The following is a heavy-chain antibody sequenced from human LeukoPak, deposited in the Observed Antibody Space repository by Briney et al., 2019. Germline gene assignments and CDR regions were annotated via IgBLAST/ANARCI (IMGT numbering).Heavy chain of an antibody. CDR2: IFPSGGEI. D-gene: IGHD2-8*02. Sequence: GGSLRLSCSASGFTFSTFAMVWVRQPPGKGLEWVSSIFPSGGEIHYADSVRGRFTISRDNSKSTLSLQMNSLRAEDTAVYYCATYRQVLLPFESWGQGTLVTVSS. V-gene: IGHV3-23*01. CDR1: GFTFSTFA. J-gene: IGHJ4*02. CDR3: ATYRQVLLPFES.